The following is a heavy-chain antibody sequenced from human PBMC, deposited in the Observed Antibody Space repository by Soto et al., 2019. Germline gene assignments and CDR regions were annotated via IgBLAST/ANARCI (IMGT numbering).Heavy chain of an antibody. V-gene: IGHV4-34*01. J-gene: IGHJ5*02. Sequence: SETLSLTCAVYGGSFSGYYWSWIRQPPGKGLEWIGEINHSGSTNYNPSLESRVTISVDTSKNQFSLKLSSVTAADTAVYYCARILQSGYPRLRGARKFDPWGQGTLVTVSS. D-gene: IGHD3-3*01. CDR3: ARILQSGYPRLRGARKFDP. CDR2: INHSGST. CDR1: GGSFSGYY.